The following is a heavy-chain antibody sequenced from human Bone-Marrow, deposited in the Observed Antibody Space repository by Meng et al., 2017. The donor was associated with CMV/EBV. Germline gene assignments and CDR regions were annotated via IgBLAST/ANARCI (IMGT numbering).Heavy chain of an antibody. Sequence: SLKISCAASGFTFSSYSMNWVRQAPGKGLEWVAVISYDETDKYYADSLKGRFTISRDNSKNTLYLQMNSLRAEDTAMYYCAKNGPQILEWFRDYFDYWGQGTLVTVSS. CDR1: GFTFSSYS. J-gene: IGHJ4*02. CDR2: ISYDETDK. CDR3: AKNGPQILEWFRDYFDY. D-gene: IGHD3-3*01. V-gene: IGHV3-30*18.